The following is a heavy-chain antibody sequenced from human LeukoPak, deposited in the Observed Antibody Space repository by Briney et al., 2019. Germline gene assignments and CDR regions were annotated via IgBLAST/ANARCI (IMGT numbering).Heavy chain of an antibody. D-gene: IGHD6-6*01. V-gene: IGHV3-66*01. J-gene: IGHJ5*02. CDR3: ARSSIAARLDGP. CDR2: IYSGGGT. CDR1: GFTFSSYA. Sequence: GGSLRLSCAASGFTFSSYAMSWVRQAPGKGLEWVSVIYSGGGTYYADSVKGRFTISRDNSKNTLYLQMNSLRAEDTAVYYCARSSIAARLDGPWGQGTLVTVSS.